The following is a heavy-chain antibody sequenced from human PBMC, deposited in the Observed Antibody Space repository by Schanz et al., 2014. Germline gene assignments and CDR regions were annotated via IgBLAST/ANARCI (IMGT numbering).Heavy chain of an antibody. V-gene: IGHV3-23*01. Sequence: EVQLLESGGGLVQPGGSLRLSCAASGFTFSSNAMCWVRQAPGKGLEWVSTITSNGGGTYYADSVKGRFTISRDNAKNTLYLQMNSLRDEDTAMYYCAKRCSSTSCSHGAFDIWGQGTMVTVSS. CDR2: ITSNGGGT. D-gene: IGHD2-2*01. CDR1: GFTFSSNA. CDR3: AKRCSSTSCSHGAFDI. J-gene: IGHJ3*02.